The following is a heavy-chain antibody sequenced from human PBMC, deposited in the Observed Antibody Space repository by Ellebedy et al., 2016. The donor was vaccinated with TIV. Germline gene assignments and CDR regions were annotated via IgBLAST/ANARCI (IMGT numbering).Heavy chain of an antibody. CDR3: ARSWLQTHWFDP. J-gene: IGHJ5*02. CDR2: INAGNGNT. D-gene: IGHD5-24*01. Sequence: AASVKVSCKASGYTFTSYTINWVRQAPGQRLEWMGRINAGNGNTKYSQNFQGRLTIARDTSASTAYLELSSLTSEDTAVYYCARSWLQTHWFDPWGQGTLVTVSS. V-gene: IGHV1-3*01. CDR1: GYTFTSYT.